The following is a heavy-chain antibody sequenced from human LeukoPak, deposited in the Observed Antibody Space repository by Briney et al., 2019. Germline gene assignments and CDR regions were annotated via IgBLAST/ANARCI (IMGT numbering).Heavy chain of an antibody. D-gene: IGHD3-22*01. Sequence: GGSLRLSCAASGFTFNTYSMNWVRQAPGKGLEWLSYITSSSTTIYYADSVKGRFTISRDNAKNSLYLQMNSLRDEDTAVYYCARDYDSSGYSFDYWGQGTLVTVSS. CDR2: ITSSSTTI. CDR3: ARDYDSSGYSFDY. V-gene: IGHV3-48*02. J-gene: IGHJ4*02. CDR1: GFTFNTYS.